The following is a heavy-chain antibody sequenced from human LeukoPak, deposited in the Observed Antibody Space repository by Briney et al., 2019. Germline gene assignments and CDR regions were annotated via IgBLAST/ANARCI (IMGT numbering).Heavy chain of an antibody. CDR2: IYTSGST. D-gene: IGHD5-18*01. Sequence: SETLSLTCTVSGGSISSYYWRLIRQPAGQGLEWIGRIYTSGSTNYNPPLTSRVTMSVATSKTQFPLTLSSVPAADTAVYYCARGTGSHRGYSYGYARREPETLDYWGQGTLVTVSS. J-gene: IGHJ4*02. CDR3: ARGTGSHRGYSYGYARREPETLDY. CDR1: GGSISSYY. V-gene: IGHV4-4*07.